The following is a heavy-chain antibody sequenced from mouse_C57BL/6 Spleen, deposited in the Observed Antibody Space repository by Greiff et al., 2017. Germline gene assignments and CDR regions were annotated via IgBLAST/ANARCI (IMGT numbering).Heavy chain of an antibody. J-gene: IGHJ1*03. CDR1: GYSFTGYY. D-gene: IGHD4-1*01. Sequence: VQLQQSGPELVKPGASVKISCKASGYSFTGYYMNWVKQSPVKSLEWIGEINPSTGGTNYNQKFKDKATLTVDKSSSTAYMQLKRRTSGDSAVYYCVIEGLGRFCYFDVWGTETTVTVSS. CDR3: VIEGLGRFCYFDV. V-gene: IGHV1-42*01. CDR2: INPSTGGT.